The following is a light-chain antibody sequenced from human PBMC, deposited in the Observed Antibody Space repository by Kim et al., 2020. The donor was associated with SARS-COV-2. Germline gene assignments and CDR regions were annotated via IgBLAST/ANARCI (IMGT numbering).Light chain of an antibody. Sequence: NFMLTQPHSVSESPGKTVTISCTRSSGSIASNYVQWYQQRPGSAPTTVIYEDNQRPSGVPDLFSGSIDSSSNSASLTISGLKTEYEADYYCQSYDSSNHWVFGGGTQLTVL. CDR1: SGSIASNY. J-gene: IGLJ3*02. V-gene: IGLV6-57*03. CDR3: QSYDSSNHWV. CDR2: EDN.